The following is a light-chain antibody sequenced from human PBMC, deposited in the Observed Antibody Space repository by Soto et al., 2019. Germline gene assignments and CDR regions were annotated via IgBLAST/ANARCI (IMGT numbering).Light chain of an antibody. CDR1: QTVSSY. Sequence: EIVLTQSPATLSLSPGERATLSCRASQTVSSYLAWYQQKPGQAPRLLIYDSSNRATGIPARFSGSGSGTDLTLTISSLEPEDFAVYYCQQRNSWPVTFGQGTRLEIK. V-gene: IGKV3-11*01. J-gene: IGKJ5*01. CDR3: QQRNSWPVT. CDR2: DSS.